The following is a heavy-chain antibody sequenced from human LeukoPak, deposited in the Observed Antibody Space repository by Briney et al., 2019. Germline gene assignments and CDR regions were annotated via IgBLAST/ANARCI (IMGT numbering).Heavy chain of an antibody. CDR2: IRYDGSNK. J-gene: IGHJ6*03. V-gene: IGHV3-30*02. D-gene: IGHD5-24*01. CDR1: GFTFSSSG. CDR3: AKDRRGDYYYYMDV. Sequence: GGSLRLSCAASGFTFSSSGMHWVRQAPGKGLEWVAFIRYDGSNKYYADSVKGRFTISRDNSKNTLYLQMNSLRAEDTAVYYCAKDRRGDYYYYMDVWGKGTTVTVSS.